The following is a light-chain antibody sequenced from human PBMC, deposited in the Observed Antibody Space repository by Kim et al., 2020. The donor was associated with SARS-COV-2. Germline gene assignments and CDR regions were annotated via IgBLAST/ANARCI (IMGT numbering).Light chain of an antibody. V-gene: IGKV3-15*01. CDR2: DAS. CDR3: QRYNNWPWT. J-gene: IGKJ1*01. Sequence: EIVMTQSPATLSLSPGERATLSCRASQSVSRKLAWYQKRSGQAPRLLIYDASTRATDIPVRFSGSGSGTEFTLTISSLQAEDFAVYYCQRYNNWPWTVGQGTKVDSK. CDR1: QSVSRK.